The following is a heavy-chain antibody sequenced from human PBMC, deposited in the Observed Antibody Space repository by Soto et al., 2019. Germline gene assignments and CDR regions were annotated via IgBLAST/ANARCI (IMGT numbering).Heavy chain of an antibody. Sequence: ASVKVSCKASGYTFTSYAMHWVRQAPGQRLEWMGWINAGNGNTKYSQKFQGRVTITRDTSASTAYMELSSLRSEDTAVYYCARDGLGTGPPYYMDVWGKGTTVTVSS. CDR3: ARDGLGTGPPYYMDV. CDR1: GYTFTSYA. CDR2: INAGNGNT. V-gene: IGHV1-3*01. J-gene: IGHJ6*03. D-gene: IGHD1-1*01.